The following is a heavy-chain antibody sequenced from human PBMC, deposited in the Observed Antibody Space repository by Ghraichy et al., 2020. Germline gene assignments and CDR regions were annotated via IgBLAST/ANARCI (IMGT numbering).Heavy chain of an antibody. D-gene: IGHD6-13*01. J-gene: IGHJ4*02. CDR2: ISYDGSNK. CDR3: AKDHSSSWPFDY. Sequence: GGSLRLSCAASGFTFSSYGMHWVRQAPGKGLEWVAVISYDGSNKYYADSVKGRFTISRDNSKNTLYLQMNSLRAEDTAVYYCAKDHSSSWPFDYWGQGTLVTVSS. CDR1: GFTFSSYG. V-gene: IGHV3-30*18.